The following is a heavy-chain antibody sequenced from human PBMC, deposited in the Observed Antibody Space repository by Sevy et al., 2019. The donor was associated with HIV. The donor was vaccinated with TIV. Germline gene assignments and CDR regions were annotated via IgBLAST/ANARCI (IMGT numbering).Heavy chain of an antibody. J-gene: IGHJ3*02. CDR3: ASASGRYYDAFHI. CDR1: GGSISGNF. Sequence: SESLSLTCSVSGGSISGNFWTCIRQPPGKGLEWIGYIYYSGSTNSNPSLKSRVSISLDTSKNQFSLRLNSVTASDTAVYYCASASGRYYDAFHIWGQGTQVTVSS. V-gene: IGHV4-59*01. D-gene: IGHD1-26*01. CDR2: IYYSGST.